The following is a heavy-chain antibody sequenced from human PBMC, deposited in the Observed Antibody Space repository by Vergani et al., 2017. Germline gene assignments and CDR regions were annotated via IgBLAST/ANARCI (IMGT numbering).Heavy chain of an antibody. Sequence: EVQLLESGGGLVKPGGSLRLSCAASGFTFSTYTMNWVRQAPGKGLEWVSSISSSSSYIYYADSVKGRFTISRDNAKNSLYLQMNSLRAEDTAVYYCARGNYDFWSGYYPDYWGQGTLVTVSS. D-gene: IGHD3-3*01. CDR1: GFTFSTYT. CDR2: ISSSSSYI. CDR3: ARGNYDFWSGYYPDY. J-gene: IGHJ4*02. V-gene: IGHV3-21*01.